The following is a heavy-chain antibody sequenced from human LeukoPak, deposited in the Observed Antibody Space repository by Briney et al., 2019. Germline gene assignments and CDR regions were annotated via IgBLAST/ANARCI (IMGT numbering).Heavy chain of an antibody. J-gene: IGHJ4*02. CDR1: GYIFTNYD. Sequence: GASVKVSCKASGYIFTNYDINWVRQATGQGLEWMGWMSPNSGNTGFVQKFQGRVILTRDTSINTAYMALSSLRSDDTAVYYCVTGNSGSYYLYWGQGTLVTVSS. V-gene: IGHV1-8*02. CDR2: MSPNSGNT. CDR3: VTGNSGSYYLY. D-gene: IGHD1-26*01.